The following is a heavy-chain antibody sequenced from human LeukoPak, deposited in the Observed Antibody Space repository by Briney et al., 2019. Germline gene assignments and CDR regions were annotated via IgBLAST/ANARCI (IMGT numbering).Heavy chain of an antibody. CDR2: IYYSGST. Sequence: PSETLSLTCTVSGGSISSGDYYWSWIRQPPGKGLERIGYIYYSGSTYYNPSLKSRVTISVDTSKNQFSLKLSSVTAADTAVYYCARDHYYGSGLLDYWGQGTLVTVSS. CDR3: ARDHYYGSGLLDY. J-gene: IGHJ4*02. CDR1: GGSISSGDYY. D-gene: IGHD3-10*01. V-gene: IGHV4-30-4*01.